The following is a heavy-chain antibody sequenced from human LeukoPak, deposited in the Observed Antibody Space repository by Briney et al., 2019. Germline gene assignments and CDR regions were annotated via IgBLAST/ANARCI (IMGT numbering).Heavy chain of an antibody. CDR1: GRSISSGGYS. V-gene: IGHV4-30-2*01. CDR2: IFHNGST. Sequence: SQTLSLTCAVSGRSISSGGYSWTWIRQPPGKGLEWIGYIFHNGSTHYTPSLKSRVTISVDRSKNQFSLKLTSMTAADTAVYYCARDLGIGFGDYGGAFDIWGQGTIVTVSS. J-gene: IGHJ3*02. CDR3: ARDLGIGFGDYGGAFDI. D-gene: IGHD4-17*01.